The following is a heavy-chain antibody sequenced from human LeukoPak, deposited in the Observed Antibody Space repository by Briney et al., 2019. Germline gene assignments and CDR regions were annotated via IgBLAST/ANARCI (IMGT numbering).Heavy chain of an antibody. CDR3: ARDYYGSGRKWFDP. V-gene: IGHV3-48*03. D-gene: IGHD3-10*01. CDR2: ISSSGDSI. J-gene: IGHJ5*02. CDR1: GFSLTTYE. Sequence: PGGSLRLSCAASGFSLTTYEMNWVRQAPGKGLEWVSYISSSGDSIYYADSVKGRFTISRDNSKNTLYLQMNSLRAEDTAVYYCARDYYGSGRKWFDPWGQGTLVTVSS.